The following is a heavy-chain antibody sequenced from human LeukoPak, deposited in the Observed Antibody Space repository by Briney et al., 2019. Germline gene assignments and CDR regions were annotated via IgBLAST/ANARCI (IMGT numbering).Heavy chain of an antibody. V-gene: IGHV3-20*04. D-gene: IGHD6-19*01. CDR3: AKGKTGAGTGGHNFDY. Sequence: GGSLRLSCAASGFTFDDYGMSWVRQAPGKGLEWVSGINWNGGSTGYADSVKGRFTISRDNSKDTLYLQMNSLTVEDTAIYYCAKGKTGAGTGGHNFDYWGQGTLVTISS. J-gene: IGHJ4*02. CDR2: INWNGGST. CDR1: GFTFDDYG.